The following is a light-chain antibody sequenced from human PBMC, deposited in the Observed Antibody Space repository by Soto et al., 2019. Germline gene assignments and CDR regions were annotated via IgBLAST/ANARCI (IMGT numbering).Light chain of an antibody. CDR1: TGAVTNSYF. Sequence: QAVVTQEPSLTVSPGGTVTLTCASSTGAVTNSYFPNWFQQKPGQPPRTLIYGTSNKHSWTPARFSGSLLGGKAALTLSGVQPEDEAEYYCLLYYGGGHVFGPGTKLTVL. CDR2: GTS. J-gene: IGLJ1*01. V-gene: IGLV7-43*01. CDR3: LLYYGGGHV.